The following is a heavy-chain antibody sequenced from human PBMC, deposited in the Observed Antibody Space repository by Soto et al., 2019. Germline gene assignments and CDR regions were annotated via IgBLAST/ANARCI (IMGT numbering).Heavy chain of an antibody. Sequence: QVQLVQSGAEEKKPGASVKVSCKASGYTFTSYAMHWVRQAPGQRLEWMGWINAGNGNTKYSQKFQWRGTITRDTSASTAYMELRSLRSEDTAVYYCASSIVVVTALDYWGQGTLVTVSS. CDR1: GYTFTSYA. CDR3: ASSIVVVTALDY. J-gene: IGHJ4*02. V-gene: IGHV1-3*05. D-gene: IGHD2-21*02. CDR2: INAGNGNT.